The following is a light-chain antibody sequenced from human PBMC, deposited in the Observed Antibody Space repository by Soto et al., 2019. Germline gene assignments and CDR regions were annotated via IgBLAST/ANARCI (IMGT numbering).Light chain of an antibody. CDR3: SSYTSSSTFVV. J-gene: IGLJ2*01. Sequence: QSALTQPASVSGSPGQSITISCTGTSSDVGGYNYVSWYQQHPGKAPKLMIYEVRNRPSGVSNRFSGSKSGNTASLTISGLQAEYEADYYCSSYTSSSTFVVFGGGTKLTVL. CDR2: EVR. V-gene: IGLV2-14*01. CDR1: SSDVGGYNY.